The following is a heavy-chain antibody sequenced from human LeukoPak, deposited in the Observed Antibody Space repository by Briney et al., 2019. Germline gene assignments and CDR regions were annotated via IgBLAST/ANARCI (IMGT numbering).Heavy chain of an antibody. CDR3: ARKYYYGSGSYPHYYYMDV. D-gene: IGHD3-10*01. CDR1: GYTFTSYG. V-gene: IGHV1-18*01. J-gene: IGHJ6*03. CDR2: ISAYNGNT. Sequence: ASVKVSCKASGYTFTSYGISWVRQAPGQGLEWMGWISAYNGNTNYAQKLQGRVTMTTDTSTSTAYMELRSPRSDDTAVYYCARKYYYGSGSYPHYYYMDVWGKGTTVTVSS.